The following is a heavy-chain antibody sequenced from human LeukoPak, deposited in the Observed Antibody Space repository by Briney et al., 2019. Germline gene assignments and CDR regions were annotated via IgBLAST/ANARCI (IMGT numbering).Heavy chain of an antibody. J-gene: IGHJ3*02. CDR1: GFTFSSYS. Sequence: GGSLRLSCAASGFTFSSYSMNWVRQAPGKGLEWVSSISSSSSYIYYADSVKGRFTISRDNAKISLYLEMTSLRADDTAVYYCAGPPAYYDSSGYYYGTGDDAFDIWGQGTMVTVSS. CDR3: AGPPAYYDSSGYYYGTGDDAFDI. CDR2: ISSSSSYI. V-gene: IGHV3-21*01. D-gene: IGHD3-22*01.